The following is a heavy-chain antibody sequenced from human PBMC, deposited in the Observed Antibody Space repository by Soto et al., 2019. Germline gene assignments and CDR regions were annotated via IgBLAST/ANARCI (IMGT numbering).Heavy chain of an antibody. J-gene: IGHJ5*02. CDR2: TYHSGNP. Sequence: QLQLQESGSRLVKSSETLSLTCAVSGDTISTGGYSWAWIRQPPGKALEWIGHTYHSGNPHYNPSLKSRLFISVNTCINQSCLKLSCVTALSTAVHYGARRTNGAYVGSFDPCSQGTLVTVSS. D-gene: IGHD1-1*01. CDR3: ARRTNGAYVGSFDP. V-gene: IGHV4-30-2*01. CDR1: GDTISTGGYS.